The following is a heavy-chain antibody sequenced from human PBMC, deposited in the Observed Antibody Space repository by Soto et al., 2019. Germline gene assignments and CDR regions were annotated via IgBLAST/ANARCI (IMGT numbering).Heavy chain of an antibody. J-gene: IGHJ3*02. CDR3: ARGTRPSSYYYDSTTTGDAFDI. V-gene: IGHV3-30-3*01. CDR1: GFTFSSYA. CDR2: ISYDGSNK. D-gene: IGHD3-22*01. Sequence: GGSLRLSCAASGFTFSSYAMHWVRQAPGKGLEWVAVISYDGSNKYYADSVKGRFTISRDNSKNTLYLQMNSLRAEDTAVYYCARGTRPSSYYYDSTTTGDAFDIWGQGTMVTVSS.